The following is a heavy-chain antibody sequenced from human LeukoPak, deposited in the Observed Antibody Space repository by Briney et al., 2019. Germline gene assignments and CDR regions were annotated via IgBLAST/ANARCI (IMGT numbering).Heavy chain of an antibody. D-gene: IGHD3-22*01. J-gene: IGHJ3*02. CDR2: IYPSGST. CDR1: GGSISSYY. CDR3: ARIRYDSSGYYSGAFDI. V-gene: IGHV4-4*07. Sequence: SETLSLTCTVSGGSISSYYWSWIRQPAGKGLEWIGRIYPSGSTNYNPSLKSRVTMSIDTSKNQFSLKLSSVTAADTAVYYCARIRYDSSGYYSGAFDIWGQGTMVTVSS.